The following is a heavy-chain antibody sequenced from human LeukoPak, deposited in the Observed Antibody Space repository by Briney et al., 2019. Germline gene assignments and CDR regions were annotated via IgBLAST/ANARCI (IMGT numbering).Heavy chain of an antibody. CDR1: GGTFSSYA. J-gene: IGHJ3*02. Sequence: SVKVSCKASGGTFSSYAISWVRQAPGQGLEWMGGIIPIFGTANCAQKFQGRVTITADESTSTAYMELSSLRSEDTAVYYCASSPYYYDSSGYYYGAFDIWGQGTMVTVSS. V-gene: IGHV1-69*13. D-gene: IGHD3-22*01. CDR2: IIPIFGTA. CDR3: ASSPYYYDSSGYYYGAFDI.